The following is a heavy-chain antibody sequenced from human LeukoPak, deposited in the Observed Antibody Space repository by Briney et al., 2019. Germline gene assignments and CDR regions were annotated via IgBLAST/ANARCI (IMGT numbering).Heavy chain of an antibody. CDR3: ARQTSSWYSAPSSGMDV. Sequence: GESMKISYKASGNIISNYLISWVRPMPRRGLEWMGFIHPSESDARYSPSPQSHDTLEADMSLSTVYLQWSTLKASHTGMYFCARQTSSWYSAPSSGMDVWGQGTTVTVSS. CDR1: GNIISNYL. V-gene: IGHV5-51*01. J-gene: IGHJ6*02. D-gene: IGHD6-13*01. CDR2: IHPSESDA.